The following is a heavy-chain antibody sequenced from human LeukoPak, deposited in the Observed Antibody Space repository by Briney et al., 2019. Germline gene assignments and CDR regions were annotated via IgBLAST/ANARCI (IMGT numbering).Heavy chain of an antibody. CDR3: ARSDLDYFDY. D-gene: IGHD2-21*02. CDR2: IYSGGST. J-gene: IGHJ4*02. Sequence: PGGSLRLSCAASGFTVSDNYMSWVRQAPGKGLEWVSVIYSGGSTYYADSVKGRFTISRDNSKSTLYLQMNSLRAEDTAVYYCARSDLDYFDYWGQGTLVTVSS. CDR1: GFTVSDNY. V-gene: IGHV3-53*01.